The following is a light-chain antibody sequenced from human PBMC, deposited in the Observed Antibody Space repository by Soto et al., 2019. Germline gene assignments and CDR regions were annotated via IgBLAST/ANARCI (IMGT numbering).Light chain of an antibody. J-gene: IGKJ2*01. CDR1: QTVTGA. CDR3: QQYNDWPPYT. V-gene: IGKV3-15*01. CDR2: GAS. Sequence: EILMTQSPATLSVSPGERATLSCRASQTVTGALAWYQQKPGQAPRLLIYGASTRASGIPDRFSGSGSGTEFTLTISRLQSEDCAVYYCQQYNDWPPYTFGQGTNVEIK.